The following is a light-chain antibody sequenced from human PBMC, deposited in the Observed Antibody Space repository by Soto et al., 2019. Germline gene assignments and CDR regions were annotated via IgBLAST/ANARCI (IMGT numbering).Light chain of an antibody. Sequence: QSVLTQPPSVSGGPRQRVTISFTGRSSNTGAGYNVHWYQQLPGTAPKLLIFDNRHRPSGVPDRFSGSKSGTSASLAITGLQAEDEGDYYCQSYDSSLSGSWVFGGGTKLTVL. CDR3: QSYDSSLSGSWV. CDR1: SSNTGAGYN. V-gene: IGLV1-40*01. J-gene: IGLJ3*02. CDR2: DNR.